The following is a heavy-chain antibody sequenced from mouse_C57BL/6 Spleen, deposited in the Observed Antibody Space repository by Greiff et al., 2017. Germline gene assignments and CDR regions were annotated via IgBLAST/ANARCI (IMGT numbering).Heavy chain of an antibody. CDR1: GYSITSGYY. D-gene: IGHD2-3*01. J-gene: IGHJ3*01. CDR2: ISYDGSN. V-gene: IGHV3-6*01. CDR3: ARDLDDDGYPAWFAD. Sequence: EVQLQQSGPGLVKPSQSLSLTCSVTGYSITSGYYWNWIRQFPGNKLEWMGYISYDGSNNYNPSLKNRISITRDTSKNQFFLKLNSVTTEDTATYYCARDLDDDGYPAWFADWGQGTLVTVSA.